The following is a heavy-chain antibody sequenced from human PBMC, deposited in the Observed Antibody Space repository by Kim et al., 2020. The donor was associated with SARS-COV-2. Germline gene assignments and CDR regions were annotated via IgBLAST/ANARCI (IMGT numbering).Heavy chain of an antibody. J-gene: IGHJ4*02. D-gene: IGHD6-19*01. V-gene: IGHV4-39*01. Sequence: YYNPSLRSRVTISVDTAKKQFSLKRSSVTAADAAVYYCARHGGGSYVSDYWGQGTLVTVSS. CDR3: ARHGGGSYVSDY.